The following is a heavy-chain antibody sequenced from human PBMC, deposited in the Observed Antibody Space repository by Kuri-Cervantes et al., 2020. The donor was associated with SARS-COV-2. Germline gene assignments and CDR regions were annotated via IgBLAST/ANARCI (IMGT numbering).Heavy chain of an antibody. CDR2: ISGSGGST. D-gene: IGHD6-6*01. V-gene: IGHV3-23*01. J-gene: IGHJ4*02. CDR1: GFTFSSYA. CDR3: AKTVTARGFVY. Sequence: GGSLRLSCAASGFTFSSYAMSWVRQAPGKGLEWVSAISGSGGSTYYADSVEGRFTISRDNSKNTLYLQMNSLRAEDTAVYYCAKTVTARGFVYWGQGTLVTVSS.